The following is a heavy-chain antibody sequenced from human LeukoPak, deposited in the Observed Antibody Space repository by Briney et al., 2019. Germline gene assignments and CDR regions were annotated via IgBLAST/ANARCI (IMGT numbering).Heavy chain of an antibody. Sequence: GGSLRLSCAASGFTFSTYRMHWVRQAPGKGLVWVSRINSDGSSTSYADSVKGRFTISRDNAKNTLYLQMNSLRGEDTALYYCTRRIPGAGLDYWGQGALVAVSS. CDR2: INSDGSST. CDR3: TRRIPGAGLDY. V-gene: IGHV3-74*01. J-gene: IGHJ4*02. D-gene: IGHD6-19*01. CDR1: GFTFSTYR.